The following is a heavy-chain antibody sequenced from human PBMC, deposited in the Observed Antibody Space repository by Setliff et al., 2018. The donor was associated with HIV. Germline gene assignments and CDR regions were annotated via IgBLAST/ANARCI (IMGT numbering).Heavy chain of an antibody. CDR2: IQSSGRI. CDR3: ARDRGGAAAGGYYYMDV. V-gene: IGHV4-4*08. Sequence: ASETLSLTCTVSGGSISTYSWTWIRQSPGKGLEWIAYIQSSGRINYSPSLKSRATIPVDTSKNQISLKLTSVTAADTAVYYCARDRGGAAAGGYYYMDVWGKGTTVTVSS. D-gene: IGHD6-13*01. J-gene: IGHJ6*03. CDR1: GGSISTYS.